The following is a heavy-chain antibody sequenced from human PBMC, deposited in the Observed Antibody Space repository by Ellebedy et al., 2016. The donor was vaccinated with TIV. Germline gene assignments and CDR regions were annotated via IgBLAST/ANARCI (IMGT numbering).Heavy chain of an antibody. Sequence: GGSLRLSCAASGFTFSSYGMHWVRQAPGKGLEWVAVISYDGSNKYYADSVKGRFTISRDNSKNTLYLQMNSLRAEDTAVYYCASPASRLDYWGQGTLVTVSS. CDR1: GFTFSSYG. D-gene: IGHD2-21*02. CDR3: ASPASRLDY. V-gene: IGHV3-30*03. CDR2: ISYDGSNK. J-gene: IGHJ4*02.